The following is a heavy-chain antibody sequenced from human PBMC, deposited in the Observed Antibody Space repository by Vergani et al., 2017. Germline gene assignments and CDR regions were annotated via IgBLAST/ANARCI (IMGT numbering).Heavy chain of an antibody. V-gene: IGHV3-23*04. CDR2: ISGSGGST. J-gene: IGHJ2*01. Sequence: VQLVESGGGLVQPGGSLRLSCAASGFTFSSYAMSWVRQAPGKGLEWVSAISGSGGSTYYADSVKGRFTISRDNSKNTLYLQMNSLRAEDTAVYYCAKDPGRITMIVVVITYFDLWGRGTLVTVSS. CDR3: AKDPGRITMIVVVITYFDL. CDR1: GFTFSSYA. D-gene: IGHD3-22*01.